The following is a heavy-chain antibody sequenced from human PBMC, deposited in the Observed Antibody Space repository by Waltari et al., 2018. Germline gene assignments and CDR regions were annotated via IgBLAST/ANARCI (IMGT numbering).Heavy chain of an antibody. CDR3: ARAGLVRLGWFDP. CDR1: GYSISSGSY. V-gene: IGHV4-38-2*01. J-gene: IGHJ5*02. Sequence: QVQLQESGPGLVKPSETLSLTCAVSGYSISSGSYWGWIRQPPGKGLEGIGSIYHSGSTYYNPSLKSRVTISVDTSKNQFSLKLSSVTAADTAVYYCARAGLVRLGWFDPWGQGTLVTVSS. CDR2: IYHSGST. D-gene: IGHD6-19*01.